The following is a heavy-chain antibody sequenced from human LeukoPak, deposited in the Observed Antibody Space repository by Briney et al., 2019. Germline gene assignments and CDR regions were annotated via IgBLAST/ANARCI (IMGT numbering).Heavy chain of an antibody. V-gene: IGHV4-34*01. D-gene: IGHD3-22*01. Sequence: SETLSLTCAVYGGSFSGYYWSWIRQPPGKGLEWIGEINHSGSTNYNPSLKSLVTISVDTSKNQFSLKLSSVTAADTDVYYCERGNTRYYYDSSGYYYRDWGQGTLVTVSS. CDR1: GGSFSGYY. CDR3: ERGNTRYYYDSSGYYYRD. J-gene: IGHJ4*02. CDR2: INHSGST.